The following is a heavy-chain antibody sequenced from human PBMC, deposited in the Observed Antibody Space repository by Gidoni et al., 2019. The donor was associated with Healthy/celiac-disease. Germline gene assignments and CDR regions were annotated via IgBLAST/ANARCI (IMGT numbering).Heavy chain of an antibody. V-gene: IGHV1-69*06. D-gene: IGHD3-3*01. CDR2: IIPIFGTA. CDR1: GGTFSSYA. J-gene: IGHJ6*02. CDR3: ASAIFGVVTYELYYYGMDV. Sequence: QVQLVQSGAEVKKPGSSVKVSCKASGGTFSSYAISWVRQAPGQGLEWMGGIIPIFGTANYAQKFQGRVTITADKSTSTAYMELSSLRSEDTAVYYCASAIFGVVTYELYYYGMDVWGQGTTVTVSS.